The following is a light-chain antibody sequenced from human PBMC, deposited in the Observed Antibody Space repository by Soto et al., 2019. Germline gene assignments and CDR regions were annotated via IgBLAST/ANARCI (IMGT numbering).Light chain of an antibody. CDR1: QGISTY. Sequence: DIQLTQSPSFLSASVGDRVTITCRASQGISTYLAWYQQKPGKAPKLLIYDASSLESGVPSRFSGSGSGTEFTLTISSLQPDDFATYYCQQYNSYRITFGQGTRLEIK. CDR3: QQYNSYRIT. CDR2: DAS. V-gene: IGKV1-5*01. J-gene: IGKJ5*01.